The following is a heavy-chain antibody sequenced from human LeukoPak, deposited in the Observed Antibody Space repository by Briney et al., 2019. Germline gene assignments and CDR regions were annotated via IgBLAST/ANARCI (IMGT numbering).Heavy chain of an antibody. CDR1: GGTFSSYA. J-gene: IGHJ6*03. Sequence: SVKVSCKASGGTFSSYAINWVRQAPGQGLEWMGGIIPIFGTANYAQKFQGRVTITADKSTSTAYMELSSLRSEDTAVYYCARGTDYSYYYYYMDVWGKGTTVTVSS. D-gene: IGHD4-11*01. V-gene: IGHV1-69*06. CDR2: IIPIFGTA. CDR3: ARGTDYSYYYYYMDV.